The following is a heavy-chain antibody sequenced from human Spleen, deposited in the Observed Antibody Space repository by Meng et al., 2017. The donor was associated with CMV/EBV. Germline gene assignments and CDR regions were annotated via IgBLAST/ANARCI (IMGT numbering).Heavy chain of an antibody. CDR2: IYTSGST. D-gene: IGHD2-2*01. J-gene: IGHJ6*02. CDR3: ARVLGVPAAMRGVYYYGMDV. Sequence: QEQLQAPGPGLVKPSEPLSPTCTVSGGSISSYYWSWIRQPAGKGLEWIGRIYTSGSTNYNPSLKSRVTMSVDTSKNQFSLKLSSVTAADTVVYYCARVLGVPAAMRGVYYYGMDVWGQGTTVTVSS. V-gene: IGHV4-4*07. CDR1: GGSISSYY.